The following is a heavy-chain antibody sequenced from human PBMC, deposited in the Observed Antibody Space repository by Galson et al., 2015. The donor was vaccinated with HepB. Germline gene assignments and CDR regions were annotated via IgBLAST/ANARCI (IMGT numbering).Heavy chain of an antibody. CDR3: ARGQWFGELSYFDL. CDR2: VSGSAAVT. V-gene: IGHV3-23*01. CDR1: GFTFTSFA. J-gene: IGHJ4*02. D-gene: IGHD3-10*01. Sequence: SLRLSCAASGFTFTSFAMNWVRQAPGKGLEWVSSVSGSAAVTNYADSAKGRFTISRDNFKNTLYLEMNGLRADDTAVYYCARGQWFGELSYFDLWAQGTLVTVSS.